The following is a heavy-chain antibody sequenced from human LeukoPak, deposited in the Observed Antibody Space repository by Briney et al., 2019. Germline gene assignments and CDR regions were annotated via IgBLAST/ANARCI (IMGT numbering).Heavy chain of an antibody. D-gene: IGHD2-15*01. CDR1: GFSFSDYY. J-gene: IGHJ4*02. CDR3: ARDGGYCSGGSCYRVDY. V-gene: IGHV3-53*04. Sequence: QTGGSLRLSCAASGFSFSDYYMTWIRQAPGKGLEWVSVFYVGGATHYADSVKGRFTISRHNSKNTLYLQMNSLRAEDTAVYYCARDGGYCSGGSCYRVDYWGQGTLVTVSS. CDR2: FYVGGAT.